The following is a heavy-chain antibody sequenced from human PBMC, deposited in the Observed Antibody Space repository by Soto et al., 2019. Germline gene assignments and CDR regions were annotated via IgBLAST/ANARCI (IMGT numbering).Heavy chain of an antibody. Sequence: GESLKISCKGSGYSFSSYWIGWVRQMPGKGLEWREIIYPGDSDTRYSPSFQGQVTISADKSISTAYLQWSSLRASDTAMYYCARTAAAGKYYYGVDVWGQATMVTSP. CDR2: IYPGDSDT. D-gene: IGHD6-13*01. CDR3: ARTAAAGKYYYGVDV. V-gene: IGHV5-51*01. J-gene: IGHJ6*02. CDR1: GYSFSSYW.